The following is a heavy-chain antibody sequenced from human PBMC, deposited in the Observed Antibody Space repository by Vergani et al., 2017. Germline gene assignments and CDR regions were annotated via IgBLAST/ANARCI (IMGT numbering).Heavy chain of an antibody. V-gene: IGHV1-18*01. CDR3: ARGYCTNSICRGKVDS. CDR1: SHTFQTYG. Sequence: QVQLVQSGAELKKPGASVSVSCKGSSHTFQTYGISWVRQAPGKGLEWMAWIRPYTGHTIYAQKFQDRVTMTADTSTNTAYMELRSLRSDDTAVYYCARGYCTNSICRGKVDSWGQGTLVTVSS. J-gene: IGHJ4*02. D-gene: IGHD2-8*01. CDR2: IRPYTGHT.